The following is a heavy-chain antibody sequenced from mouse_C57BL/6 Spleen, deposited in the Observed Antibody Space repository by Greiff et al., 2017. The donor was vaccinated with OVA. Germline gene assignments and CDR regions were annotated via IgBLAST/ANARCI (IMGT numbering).Heavy chain of an antibody. D-gene: IGHD2-1*01. CDR2: IHPNSGST. CDR3: ARGLYGNYLYYFDY. CDR1: GYTFTSYW. Sequence: QVQLKQSGAELVKPGASVKLSCKASGYTFTSYWMHWVKQRPGQGLEWIGMIHPNSGSTNYNEKFKSKATLTVDKSSSTAYMQLSSLTSEDSAVYYCARGLYGNYLYYFDYWGQGTTLTVSS. J-gene: IGHJ2*01. V-gene: IGHV1-64*01.